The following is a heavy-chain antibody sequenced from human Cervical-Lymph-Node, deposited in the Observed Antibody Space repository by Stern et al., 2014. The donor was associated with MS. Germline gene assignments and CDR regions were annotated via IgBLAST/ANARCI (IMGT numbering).Heavy chain of an antibody. CDR2: ISRNGSAI. CDR3: VKDVDSSIAVSFDY. CDR1: GFTFDDHA. Sequence: EVQLVESGGGLVQPGGSPRLSCAASGFTFDDHAMQWVRPSPAQGLAWVAGISRNGSAIAHSASVKGRFTISRDNAKNSLFLQMNTLRPEDTALYYCVKDVDSSIAVSFDYWGQGTQVTVSP. V-gene: IGHV3-9*01. D-gene: IGHD6-19*01. J-gene: IGHJ4*02.